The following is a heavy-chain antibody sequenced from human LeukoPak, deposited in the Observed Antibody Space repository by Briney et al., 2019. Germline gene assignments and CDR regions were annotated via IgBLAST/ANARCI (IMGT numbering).Heavy chain of an antibody. CDR1: GGTFSSYA. V-gene: IGHV1-69*05. D-gene: IGHD6-6*01. J-gene: IGHJ5*02. Sequence: ASVKVSCKASGGTFSSYAISWVRQAPGQGLEWMGGIIPIFGTANNAQKFQGRVTITTDESTSPAYMELSSLRSEDTAVYYCARMAAYSSSQEFDPWGQGTLVTVSS. CDR3: ARMAAYSSSQEFDP. CDR2: IIPIFGTA.